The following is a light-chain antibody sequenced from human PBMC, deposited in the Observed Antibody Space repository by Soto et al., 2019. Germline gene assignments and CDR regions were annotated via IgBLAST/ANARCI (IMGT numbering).Light chain of an antibody. Sequence: DIQMTQSPSSLSAAVGDSVTITCRASQDINKYLNWYHQTPGKAPKLLVFATSTLHNGVPSRFSGSRSGTDFSLTITSLQPEDFATYYCQQSNSSPYTFGQGTKLEIK. J-gene: IGKJ2*01. CDR1: QDINKY. V-gene: IGKV1-39*01. CDR3: QQSNSSPYT. CDR2: ATS.